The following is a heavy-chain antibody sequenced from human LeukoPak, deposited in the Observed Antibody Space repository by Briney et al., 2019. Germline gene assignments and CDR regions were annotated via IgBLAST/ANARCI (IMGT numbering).Heavy chain of an antibody. Sequence: ASVKVSCKVSGYTLTELSMHWVRQAPGKGLEWMGGFDPEDGETIYAQKFQGRVTMTEDTSTDTAYMELSSLRSEDTAVYYCATHYLPSERGTSSRKSDAFDIWGQGTMVTVSS. J-gene: IGHJ3*02. CDR2: FDPEDGET. V-gene: IGHV1-24*01. CDR1: GYTLTELS. D-gene: IGHD2-2*01. CDR3: ATHYLPSERGTSSRKSDAFDI.